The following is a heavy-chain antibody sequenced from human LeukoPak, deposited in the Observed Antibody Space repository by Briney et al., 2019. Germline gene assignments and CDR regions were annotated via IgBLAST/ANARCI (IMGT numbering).Heavy chain of an antibody. Sequence: SETLSLTCAVYGGSFSGYYWSWIRQPPGKGLEWIGEINHSGSTNYNPSLKSRVTISVDTSKNQFSLKLSSVTVADTAVYYCARGRPSGYFHYWGQGTLVTVSS. CDR3: ARGRPSGYFHY. CDR1: GGSFSGYY. V-gene: IGHV4-34*01. CDR2: INHSGST. J-gene: IGHJ4*02. D-gene: IGHD1-26*01.